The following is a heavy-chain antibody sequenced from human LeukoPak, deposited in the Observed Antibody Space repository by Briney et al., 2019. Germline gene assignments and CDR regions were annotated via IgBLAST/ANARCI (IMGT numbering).Heavy chain of an antibody. CDR2: IFSGESA. V-gene: IGHV3-53*01. J-gene: IGHJ6*03. CDR3: ASLMTTTHYYYMDV. CDR1: GLSFSSKY. D-gene: IGHD1-1*01. Sequence: PGGSLRLSCAASGLSFSSKYMSWVRQAPGKGLEWVSGIFSGESAYHADSVKGRFTISRDNSKNTLYLQMNSLRPEGTAVYFCASLMTTTHYYYMDVWGQGTTVTVSS.